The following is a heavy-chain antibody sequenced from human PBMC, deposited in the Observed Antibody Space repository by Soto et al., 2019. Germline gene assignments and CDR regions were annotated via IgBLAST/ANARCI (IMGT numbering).Heavy chain of an antibody. Sequence: QVQLVQSGAEVKKPGSSVKVSCKASGGTFSSYTISWVRQAPGQGLEWMGRIIPILGIANYAQKFHGRVTITADKSTSTAYMELSSLRSEDTAVYYCARDGSAHKYGAPGYYWGQGTLVTVSS. CDR1: GGTFSSYT. J-gene: IGHJ4*02. V-gene: IGHV1-69*08. CDR3: ARDGSAHKYGAPGYY. D-gene: IGHD4-17*01. CDR2: IIPILGIA.